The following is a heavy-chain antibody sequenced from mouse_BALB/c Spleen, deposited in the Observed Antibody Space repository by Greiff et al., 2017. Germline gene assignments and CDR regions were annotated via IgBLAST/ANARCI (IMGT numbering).Heavy chain of an antibody. Sequence: QVQLKQSGPGLVAPSQSLSITCTVSGFSLTGYGVNWVRQPPGKGLAWLGMIWGDGSTDYNSALKSRLSISKDNSKSQVFLKMNSLQTDDTARYYCARVRRYYAMDYWGQGTSVTVSS. D-gene: IGHD2-12*01. J-gene: IGHJ4*01. CDR1: GFSLTGYG. CDR2: IWGDGST. CDR3: ARVRRYYAMDY. V-gene: IGHV2-6-7*01.